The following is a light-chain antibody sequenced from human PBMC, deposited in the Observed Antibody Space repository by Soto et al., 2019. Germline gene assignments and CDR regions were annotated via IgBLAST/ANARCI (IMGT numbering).Light chain of an antibody. V-gene: IGKV1-9*01. CDR1: QGVRSY. J-gene: IGKJ1*01. CDR3: HQVYTYPRT. Sequence: IRWTQTPSSLSASVGDRVTITCRASQGVRSYLAWFQQRPGKAPKLLIFGASTLQNGVPARFSGGGFGTEFTLTITSLQPEDFATYYCHQVYTYPRTFGQGTKVDI. CDR2: GAS.